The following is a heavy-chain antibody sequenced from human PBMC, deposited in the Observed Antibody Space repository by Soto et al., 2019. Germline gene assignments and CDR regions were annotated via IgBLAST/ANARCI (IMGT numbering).Heavy chain of an antibody. Sequence: GGSLRLSCAASGFTFSNAWMNWVRQAPGKGLEWVGRIKSKTDGGTTDYAAPVKGRFTISRDDSKNTLDLQMNSLKTEDTAVYYCTTSLYYDSSGYLEAPGYYYYGMDVWGQGTTVTVSS. CDR1: GFTFSNAW. D-gene: IGHD3-22*01. V-gene: IGHV3-15*07. CDR2: IKSKTDGGTT. CDR3: TTSLYYDSSGYLEAPGYYYYGMDV. J-gene: IGHJ6*02.